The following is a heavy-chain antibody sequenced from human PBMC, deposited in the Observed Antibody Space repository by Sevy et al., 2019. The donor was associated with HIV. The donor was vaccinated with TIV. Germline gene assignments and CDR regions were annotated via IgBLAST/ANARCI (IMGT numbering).Heavy chain of an antibody. J-gene: IGHJ4*02. D-gene: IGHD6-13*01. CDR2: INPNSGDT. V-gene: IGHV1-2*06. CDR1: GYTFTGYY. CDR3: ARPAAAGTRSFDY. Sequence: ASVKVSCKASGYTFTGYYMHWVRQAPGQGLEWMGRINPNSGDTNYAQKFQGRVTMTRDTSISTAYMELSRLRSDDTAVYYCARPAAAGTRSFDYWGQGTLVTVSS.